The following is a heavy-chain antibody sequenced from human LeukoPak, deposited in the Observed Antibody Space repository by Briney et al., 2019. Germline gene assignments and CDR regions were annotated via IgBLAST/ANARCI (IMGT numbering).Heavy chain of an antibody. V-gene: IGHV4-34*01. J-gene: IGHJ3*01. D-gene: IGHD7-27*01. CDR3: ARDPLNWGGGAFDL. Sequence: PSETLSLTCAVYGGSFSGYYWSWIRQPPGKGLEWIGEINHSGSTNYNPSLKSRATMSVDTSKNQLSLNLTSVTAADTAVNYCARDPLNWGGGAFDLWGQGTKVTVSS. CDR2: INHSGST. CDR1: GGSFSGYY.